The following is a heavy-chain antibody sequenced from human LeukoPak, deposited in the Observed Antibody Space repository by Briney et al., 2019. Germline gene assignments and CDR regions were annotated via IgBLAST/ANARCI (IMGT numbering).Heavy chain of an antibody. Sequence: GASVKVSCKASGYTFTSYDINWVRQATGQGLEWMGWMNPNSGNIGYAQKFQGRVTMTRNTSISTAYMELSSLRSEDTAVYYCAGVGDYDFWSAGDAFDIWGQGTMVTVSS. CDR1: GYTFTSYD. J-gene: IGHJ3*02. CDR2: MNPNSGNI. V-gene: IGHV1-8*01. CDR3: AGVGDYDFWSAGDAFDI. D-gene: IGHD3-3*01.